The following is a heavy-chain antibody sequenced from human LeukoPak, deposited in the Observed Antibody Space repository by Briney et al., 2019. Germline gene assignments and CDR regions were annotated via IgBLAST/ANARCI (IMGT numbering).Heavy chain of an antibody. D-gene: IGHD1-26*01. CDR3: ARDPEGATAVDY. J-gene: IGHJ4*02. CDR2: ISSSSSYI. CDR1: GFTFSSYS. V-gene: IGHV3-21*01. Sequence: GGSLRLSCAASGFTFSSYSMNWVRQAPGKGLEWVSSISSSSSYIYYADSVKGRFTISRDNAKNSLYLQMNSLRAEDTAVYYCARDPEGATAVDYWGQGTPVTVSS.